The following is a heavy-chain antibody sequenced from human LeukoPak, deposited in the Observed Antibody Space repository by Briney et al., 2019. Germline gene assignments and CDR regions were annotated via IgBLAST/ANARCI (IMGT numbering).Heavy chain of an antibody. CDR1: GFTFSSYG. CDR3: TTARGSDLQYFQH. D-gene: IGHD1-26*01. V-gene: IGHV3-30*03. Sequence: GRSLRLPCAASGFTFSSYGMHWVRQAPGKGLEWVAVISYDGSNKYYADSVKGRFTISRDNSKNTLYLQMNSLRAEDTAVYYCTTARGSDLQYFQHWGQGTLVTVSS. CDR2: ISYDGSNK. J-gene: IGHJ1*01.